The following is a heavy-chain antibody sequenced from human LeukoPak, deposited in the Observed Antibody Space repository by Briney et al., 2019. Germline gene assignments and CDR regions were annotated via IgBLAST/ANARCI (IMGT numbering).Heavy chain of an antibody. V-gene: IGHV4-59*08. Sequence: PSETLSLTCAVYGGSFSGYHWSWIRQPPGKGLEWIGYIYYSGSTNYNPSLKSRVTISVDTSKNQFSLKLSSVTAADTAVYYCASRTYYYDSSGYFSDAFDIWGQGTMVTVSS. D-gene: IGHD3-22*01. CDR2: IYYSGST. CDR3: ASRTYYYDSSGYFSDAFDI. CDR1: GGSFSGYH. J-gene: IGHJ3*02.